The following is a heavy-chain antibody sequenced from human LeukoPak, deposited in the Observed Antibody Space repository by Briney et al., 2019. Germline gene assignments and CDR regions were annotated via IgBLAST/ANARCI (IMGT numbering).Heavy chain of an antibody. CDR3: ARAQTN. CDR1: GFTFSSYS. J-gene: IGHJ4*02. CDR2: ISSSTSTI. D-gene: IGHD4-11*01. Sequence: GGSLRLSXAASGFTFSSYSMNWVRQAPGEGLEWVSYISSSTSTIYYADSVKGRFTISRDNAKNSLYLQMNSLRAEDTAVYYCARAQTNWGQGTLVTVSS. V-gene: IGHV3-48*01.